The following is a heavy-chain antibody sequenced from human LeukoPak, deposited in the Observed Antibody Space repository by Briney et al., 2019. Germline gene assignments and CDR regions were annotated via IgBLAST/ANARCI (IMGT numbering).Heavy chain of an antibody. CDR2: IGPTGSDR. CDR1: GLTFSTSG. D-gene: IGHD1-26*01. Sequence: PGGSLRLSCTASGLTFSTSGFNWVRQAPGRGLEWVASIGPTGSDRYHADSIKGRFTISRDNANNFLYLQMNSLRAEDTAVYYCAKDLTSGRPYYFDYWGQGTLVTVSS. CDR3: AKDLTSGRPYYFDY. V-gene: IGHV3-21*06. J-gene: IGHJ4*02.